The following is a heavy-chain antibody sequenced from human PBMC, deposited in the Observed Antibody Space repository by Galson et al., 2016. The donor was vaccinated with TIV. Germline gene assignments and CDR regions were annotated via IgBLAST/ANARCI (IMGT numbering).Heavy chain of an antibody. CDR3: ARGPRLRTSLFEDITKTFDD. CDR1: GGSFSGYF. Sequence: SETLSLTCAVYGGSFSGYFWSWIRQSPGGGLEWIGEINHSGTTRYSPSLKSRVTISLDMAKNQLSLKVTSVTAADTAVYYCARGPRLRTSLFEDITKTFDDWGQGARVTVSS. V-gene: IGHV4-34*01. CDR2: INHSGTT. J-gene: IGHJ4*02. D-gene: IGHD3-3*01.